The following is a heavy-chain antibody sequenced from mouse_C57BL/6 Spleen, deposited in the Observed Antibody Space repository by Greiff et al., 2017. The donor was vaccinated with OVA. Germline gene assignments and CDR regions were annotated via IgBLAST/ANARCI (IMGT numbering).Heavy chain of an antibody. CDR2: IHPNSGST. CDR1: GYTFTSYW. V-gene: IGHV1-64*01. D-gene: IGHD2-5*01. Sequence: QVQLQQPGAELVKPGASVKLSCKASGYTFTSYWMHWVKQRPGQGLEWIGMIHPNSGSTNYNEKFKSKATLTVDKSSSTAYMQLSSLTSEDSAVYYCANYYSNYYWYFDVWGTGTTVTVSS. J-gene: IGHJ1*03. CDR3: ANYYSNYYWYFDV.